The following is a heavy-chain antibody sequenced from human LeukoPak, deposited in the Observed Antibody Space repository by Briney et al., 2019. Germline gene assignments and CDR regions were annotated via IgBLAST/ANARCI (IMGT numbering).Heavy chain of an antibody. CDR3: ESTVVLVADF. V-gene: IGHV3-30*02. D-gene: IGHD2-8*02. Sequence: GGSLRLSCAASGFSFRTYSMHWVRQAPGKGLEWVAIIWYDGSDKYFADSVKGRFTISRDNSRDTLYLQMNSLRVEDTALYYCESTVVLVADFWGQGTLVTVSS. J-gene: IGHJ4*02. CDR2: IWYDGSDK. CDR1: GFSFRTYS.